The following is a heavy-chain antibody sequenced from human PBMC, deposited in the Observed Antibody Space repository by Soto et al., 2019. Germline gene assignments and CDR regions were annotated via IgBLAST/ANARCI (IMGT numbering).Heavy chain of an antibody. CDR1: GYTFTSYV. CDR3: ASYREQLVLYGMDV. Sequence: QVQVVQSGAEVKKPGASVNLSCKASGYTFTSYVISWVRQAPGQGLEWMGWISAYNGNTNYAQKLQGRVTMTTDTSTSTAYMELRSLRSDDTAVYYCASYREQLVLYGMDVWGQGTTVTVSS. V-gene: IGHV1-18*01. J-gene: IGHJ6*02. CDR2: ISAYNGNT. D-gene: IGHD6-13*01.